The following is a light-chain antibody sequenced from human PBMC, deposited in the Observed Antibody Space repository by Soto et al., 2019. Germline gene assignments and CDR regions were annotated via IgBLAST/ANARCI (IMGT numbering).Light chain of an antibody. J-gene: IGKJ5*01. CDR1: QSVSSN. CDR3: QHYNNLPPVT. Sequence: EIVMTQSPATLSVSPGERATLSCRASQSVSSNLAWYQQKPGQAPRLLIYGASTRATGIPARFSGSGSGTEFTLTISSLQSEDFAVYYGQHYNNLPPVTFGQGTRLEIK. V-gene: IGKV3-15*01. CDR2: GAS.